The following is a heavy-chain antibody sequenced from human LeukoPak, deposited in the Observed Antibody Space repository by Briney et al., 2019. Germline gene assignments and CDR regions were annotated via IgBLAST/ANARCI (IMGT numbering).Heavy chain of an antibody. Sequence: GGSLRLSCAASGFTFSSYAMNWVRQAPGKGLEWVSGIGGSGGSTYYADSVRGRFTISRDNFKNTLYLQMNSLRAEDTAVYYCAKGLDGSGSYPYWGQGTLVTVSS. D-gene: IGHD3-10*01. V-gene: IGHV3-23*01. J-gene: IGHJ4*02. CDR2: IGGSGGST. CDR3: AKGLDGSGSYPY. CDR1: GFTFSSYA.